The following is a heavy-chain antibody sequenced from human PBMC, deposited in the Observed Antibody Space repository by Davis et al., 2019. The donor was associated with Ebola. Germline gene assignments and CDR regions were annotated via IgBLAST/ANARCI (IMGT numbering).Heavy chain of an antibody. V-gene: IGHV1-2*06. D-gene: IGHD2-8*01. CDR2: ISPNSGGT. CDR3: ARDNGDYYYGMDV. J-gene: IGHJ6*04. Sequence: ASVKVSCKASGYTFTSYGISWVRQAPGQGLEWMGRISPNSGGTNYAQKFQGRVTMTRDTSISTAYMELSRLRSDDTAVYYCARDNGDYYYGMDVWGKGTTVTVSS. CDR1: GYTFTSYG.